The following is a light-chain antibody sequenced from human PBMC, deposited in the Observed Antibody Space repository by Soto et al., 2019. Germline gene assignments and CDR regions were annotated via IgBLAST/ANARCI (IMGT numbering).Light chain of an antibody. CDR1: QSVNSN. CDR2: GIS. Sequence: EIVMTQSPATLSVSPGERATLSCRASQSVNSNYLAWYQQKPGQAPRLLIYGISKRATDIPDRFSGSGSGTEFTLTISSLQPEDFATYYCQQHGQWPITFSQGTRLEIK. J-gene: IGKJ5*01. V-gene: IGKV3D-15*01. CDR3: QQHGQWPIT.